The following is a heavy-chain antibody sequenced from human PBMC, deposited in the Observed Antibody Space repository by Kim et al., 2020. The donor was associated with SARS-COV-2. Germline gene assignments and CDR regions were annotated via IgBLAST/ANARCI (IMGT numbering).Heavy chain of an antibody. J-gene: IGHJ2*01. D-gene: IGHD1-7*01. CDR3: ARGSANWNYAYWYFDL. V-gene: IGHV3-13*01. Sequence: SVKGRFTISRENAKNSLYLQMNSLRAGDTAVYYCARGSANWNYAYWYFDLWGRGTLVTVSS.